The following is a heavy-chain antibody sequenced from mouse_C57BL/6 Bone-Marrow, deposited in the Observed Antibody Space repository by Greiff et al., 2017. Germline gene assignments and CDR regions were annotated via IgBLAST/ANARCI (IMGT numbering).Heavy chain of an antibody. CDR1: GYTFTDHT. D-gene: IGHD1-1*01. CDR3: ARKFYYYGSRPWFAY. J-gene: IGHJ3*01. CDR2: IYPRDGST. Sequence: VQLQQSDAELVKPGASVKISCKVSGYTFTDHTIHWMKQRPEQGLEWIGYIYPRDGSTKYNEKFKGKATLTADKSSSTAYMQLNRLTSEDSAVYFCARKFYYYGSRPWFAYWSQGTLVTVSA. V-gene: IGHV1-78*01.